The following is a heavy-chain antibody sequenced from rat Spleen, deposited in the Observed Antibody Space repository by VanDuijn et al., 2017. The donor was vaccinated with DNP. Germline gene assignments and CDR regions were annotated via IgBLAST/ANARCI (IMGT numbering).Heavy chain of an antibody. V-gene: IGHV5-58*01. D-gene: IGHD1-11*01. CDR3: ATFEGRDA. CDR2: IHTDGGST. J-gene: IGHJ4*01. CDR1: GFTFSTYW. Sequence: EVQLVETGGGLVQPGRSLKLSCVASGFTFSTYWMYWIRQAPGKGLEWVASIHTDGGSTYYPDSVKGRFTMSRDNAKSTLYLEMDSLRSEDTATYYCATFEGRDAWGQGTSVTVSS.